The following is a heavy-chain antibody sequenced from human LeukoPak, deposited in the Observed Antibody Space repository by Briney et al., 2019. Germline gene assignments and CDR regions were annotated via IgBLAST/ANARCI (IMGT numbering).Heavy chain of an antibody. D-gene: IGHD5-12*01. CDR1: GGSISSGDYY. CDR2: IYYSGST. J-gene: IGHJ5*02. V-gene: IGHV4-30-4*01. Sequence: SETVSLICTVSGGSISSGDYYWSWIRQPPGKGLEWIGYIYYSGSTYYYPSLKSRVTISVDTSKNQFSLKLSSVTAADTAVYYCARDLSAIVATGWFDPWGQGTLVTVSS. CDR3: ARDLSAIVATGWFDP.